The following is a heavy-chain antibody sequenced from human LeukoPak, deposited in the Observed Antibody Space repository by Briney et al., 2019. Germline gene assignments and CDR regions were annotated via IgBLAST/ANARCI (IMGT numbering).Heavy chain of an antibody. V-gene: IGHV4-59*01. J-gene: IGHJ5*02. CDR2: IYYSGST. D-gene: IGHD4-17*01. CDR3: ARDLSGDYGWFDP. CDR1: GGSISSYY. Sequence: SSETLSLTCTVSGGSISSYYWSWIRQPPGKGLEWIGYIYYSGSTNYNPSLKSRVTISVDTSKNQFSLKLSSVTAADTAVYYCARDLSGDYGWFDPWGQGTLVTVSS.